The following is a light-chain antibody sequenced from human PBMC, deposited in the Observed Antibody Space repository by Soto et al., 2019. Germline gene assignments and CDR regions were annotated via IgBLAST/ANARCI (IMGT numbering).Light chain of an antibody. CDR2: DAS. Sequence: EIVLTQSPATLSLSPGERATLSCRASQSVSSYLAWYQQKPGQAPRLLIYDASNRATGIPVRFSGSGSGTDFTLTISSLEPEDFAMYYCQQCSNWPPMYTFGQGTKLQIK. J-gene: IGKJ2*01. V-gene: IGKV3-11*01. CDR3: QQCSNWPPMYT. CDR1: QSVSSY.